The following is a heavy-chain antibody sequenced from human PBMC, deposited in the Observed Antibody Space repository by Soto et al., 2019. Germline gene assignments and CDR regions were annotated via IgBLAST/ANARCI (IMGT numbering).Heavy chain of an antibody. Sequence: QLQLQESGSGLMKPSQTLSLTCAVSGGSISSGGYSWSWIRQPPGKGLEWIGYIYHSGSTYYNPSLKSRVTISVDRSKNQFSLKLSSVTAADTAVYYCARGEGNPVAGNYYYGMDVWGQGTTVTVSS. CDR3: ARGEGNPVAGNYYYGMDV. D-gene: IGHD6-19*01. CDR2: IYHSGST. CDR1: GGSISSGGYS. V-gene: IGHV4-30-2*01. J-gene: IGHJ6*02.